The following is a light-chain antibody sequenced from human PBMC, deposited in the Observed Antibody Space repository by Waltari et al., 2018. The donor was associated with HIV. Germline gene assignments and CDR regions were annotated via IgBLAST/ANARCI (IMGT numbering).Light chain of an antibody. V-gene: IGLV2-14*03. CDR3: SSYISKTPHYA. CDR1: GSDIGVHKY. J-gene: IGLJ1*01. Sequence: QSALTQPASVSGSPGQSITISCTGTGSDIGVHKYVSWYQHHPGKAPKLIMYDVSNRPSGVSYRFSGSKSSNTASLTIYGLQAEDEGDYYCSSYISKTPHYAFGTGTKVSVL. CDR2: DVS.